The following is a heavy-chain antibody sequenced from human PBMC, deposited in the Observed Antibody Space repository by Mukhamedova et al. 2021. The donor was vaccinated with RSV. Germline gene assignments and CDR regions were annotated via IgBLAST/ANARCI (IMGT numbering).Heavy chain of an antibody. CDR1: TFSNSG. D-gene: IGHD3-10*01. CDR2: ISYDGGNK. CDR3: ATLRYGELLSLDPNDI. V-gene: IGHV3-30*03. Sequence: TFSNSGMHWVRQAPGKGLEWVAVISYDGGNKYYIDSVQGRFTISRDDSKNTLYLQMNRLRVEDTAVYHCATLRYGELLSLDPNDI. J-gene: IGHJ3*02.